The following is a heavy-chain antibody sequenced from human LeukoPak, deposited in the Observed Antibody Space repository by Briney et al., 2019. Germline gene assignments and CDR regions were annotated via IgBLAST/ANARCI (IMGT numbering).Heavy chain of an antibody. V-gene: IGHV4-34*01. CDR1: GGSFSGYF. CDR2: INHSGST. Sequence: SETLSLTCAVYGGSFSGYFWSWIRQPPGKGLEWIGEINHSGSTNYNPSLKSRVTISVDTSKNQFSLKLSSVTAADTAVYYCARGQKDIVVVPAANNWFDPWGQGTLVTVSP. J-gene: IGHJ5*02. D-gene: IGHD2-2*01. CDR3: ARGQKDIVVVPAANNWFDP.